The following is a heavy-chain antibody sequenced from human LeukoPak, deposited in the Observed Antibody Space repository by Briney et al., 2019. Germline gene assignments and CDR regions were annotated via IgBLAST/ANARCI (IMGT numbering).Heavy chain of an antibody. V-gene: IGHV3-23*01. Sequence: GGSLRLSCAASGFTFSSYAMSWVRQAPGKGLEWVSAISGSSGSTYYADSVKGRFTISRDNAKNSLSLQVNSLRVDDTAVYYCARNQHWSRDIWGQGILVTVSS. CDR1: GFTFSSYA. CDR3: ARNQHWSRDI. CDR2: ISGSSGST. D-gene: IGHD2-8*02. J-gene: IGHJ4*02.